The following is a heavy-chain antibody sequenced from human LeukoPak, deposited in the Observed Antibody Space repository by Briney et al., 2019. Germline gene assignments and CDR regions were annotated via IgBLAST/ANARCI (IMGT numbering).Heavy chain of an antibody. V-gene: IGHV4-39*01. CDR2: MHYSGTT. D-gene: IGHD4-23*01. Sequence: SETLSLTCTVSGGSISSSSYYWGWIRQPTGTGLEWFGSMHYSGTTYYNSSLKSRVTISVDTSKNQFSLKLSSVTAADTAVYYCARHRSGGYYYYYGMDVWGQGTTVTVSS. CDR3: ARHRSGGYYYYYGMDV. J-gene: IGHJ6*02. CDR1: GGSISSSSYY.